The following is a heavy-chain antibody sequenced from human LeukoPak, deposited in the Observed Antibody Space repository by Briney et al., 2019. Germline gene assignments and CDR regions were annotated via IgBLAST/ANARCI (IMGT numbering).Heavy chain of an antibody. D-gene: IGHD2-15*01. V-gene: IGHV3-74*01. CDR2: IFSDGGST. CDR3: ARGEYCGGGSCYAAAFDI. CDR1: GFTFSSYW. J-gene: IGHJ3*02. Sequence: GGSLILSCAASGFTFSSYWMHWVGHAPGKGLVWVSRIFSDGGSTNYADSVKGRFTISRDNAKNTLYLQMNSLRAEDTAVYYCARGEYCGGGSCYAAAFDIWGQGTMVTVSS.